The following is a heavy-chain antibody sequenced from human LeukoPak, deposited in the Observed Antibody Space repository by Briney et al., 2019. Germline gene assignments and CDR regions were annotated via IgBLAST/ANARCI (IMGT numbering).Heavy chain of an antibody. D-gene: IGHD1-26*01. CDR3: ARDPYSGNYGNDYYYYMDV. J-gene: IGHJ6*03. CDR1: GFTFDDYG. Sequence: PGGSLRLSCAASGFTFDDYGMSWVRQAPGKGVEWVSGINWNGGSTGYADSVKGRFTISRDNAKNSLYLQMDGLGPEDTAVYYCARDPYSGNYGNDYYYYMDVWGKGTTVTISS. V-gene: IGHV3-20*04. CDR2: INWNGGST.